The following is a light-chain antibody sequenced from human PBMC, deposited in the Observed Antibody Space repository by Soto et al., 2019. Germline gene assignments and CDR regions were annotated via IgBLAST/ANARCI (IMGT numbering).Light chain of an antibody. Sequence: QSVLTQPTSASGTPGQRGTISCSGSSSNLGSNYVYWYQQLPGTAPKLLSYRNNQRPSGVPDRFSGSKSGTSASLAISGLRSEYEADYYCAAWDDSLSGSWVFGGGTKLTVL. CDR1: SSNLGSNY. CDR3: AAWDDSLSGSWV. J-gene: IGLJ3*02. V-gene: IGLV1-47*01. CDR2: RNN.